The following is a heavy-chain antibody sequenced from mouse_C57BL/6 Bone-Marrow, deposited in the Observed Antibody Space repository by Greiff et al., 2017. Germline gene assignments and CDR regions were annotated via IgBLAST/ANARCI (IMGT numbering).Heavy chain of an antibody. J-gene: IGHJ2*01. Sequence: EVQLQQSGAELVRPGASVKLSCTASGFNIKDDYMHWVKQRPEQGLEWIGWIDPENGDTEYASKFQGKATITADTSSNTAYLQLSSLTSEDTAVYYCTTPLWLDYWGQGTTLTVSS. CDR2: IDPENGDT. D-gene: IGHD6-2*01. CDR3: TTPLWLDY. CDR1: GFNIKDDY. V-gene: IGHV14-4*01.